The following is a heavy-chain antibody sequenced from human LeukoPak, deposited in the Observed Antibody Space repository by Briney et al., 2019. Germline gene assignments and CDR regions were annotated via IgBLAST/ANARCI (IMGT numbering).Heavy chain of an antibody. D-gene: IGHD6-13*01. V-gene: IGHV4-39*01. CDR1: GGSISSSGYY. CDR3: ARLKAAAGPN. J-gene: IGHJ4*02. CDR2: VDYTGIT. Sequence: SETLSLTCTVSGGSISSSGYYWGWIRQPPGTGLEWIGSVDYTGITSHSPSLKSRVTISVDTSKNQFSLKVSSVSAADTAVYYCARLKAAAGPNWGQGTLVTVSS.